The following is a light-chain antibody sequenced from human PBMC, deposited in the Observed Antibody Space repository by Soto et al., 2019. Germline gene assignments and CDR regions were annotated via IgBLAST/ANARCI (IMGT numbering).Light chain of an antibody. CDR3: SSYRGGSGRVV. V-gene: IGLV2-14*03. CDR2: DVT. Sequence: QSALTQPASVSGSPGQSITISCTGTSSDVGGYNYVSWYQQHPGKAPKVMIYDVTKRPSGVSNRFSGSKSGNTASLTISGLQVEGEGDYYCSSYRGGSGRVVFGGGTKLTVL. J-gene: IGLJ2*01. CDR1: SSDVGGYNY.